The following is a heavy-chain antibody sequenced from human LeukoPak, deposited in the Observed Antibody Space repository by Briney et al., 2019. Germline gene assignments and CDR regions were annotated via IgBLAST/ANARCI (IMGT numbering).Heavy chain of an antibody. CDR3: ARDRRTIYGGNSFDY. Sequence: GRSLRLSCAASGFTFDDYAMHWVRQAPGKGLEWVSGISWNSGSIGYADSVKGRFTISRDNSKNTLYLQMNSLRAEDTAVYYCARDRRTIYGGNSFDYWGQGTLVTVSS. J-gene: IGHJ4*02. CDR1: GFTFDDYA. D-gene: IGHD4-23*01. V-gene: IGHV3-9*01. CDR2: ISWNSGSI.